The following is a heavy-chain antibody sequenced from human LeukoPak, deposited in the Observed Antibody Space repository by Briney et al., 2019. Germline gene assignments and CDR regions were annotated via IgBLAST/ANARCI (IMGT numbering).Heavy chain of an antibody. J-gene: IGHJ6*03. CDR2: ISSSSSTI. Sequence: PGGSLRLSCAASGFTFSSHSMNWVRQAPGKGLEWVSYISSSSSTIYYADSVRGRFTISRDNAKNSLYLQMNSLRAEDTAVYYCARGDTVTTNYYYYYMVVWGRGTTVTVSS. V-gene: IGHV3-48*01. CDR1: GFTFSSHS. CDR3: ARGDTVTTNYYYYYMVV. D-gene: IGHD4-11*01.